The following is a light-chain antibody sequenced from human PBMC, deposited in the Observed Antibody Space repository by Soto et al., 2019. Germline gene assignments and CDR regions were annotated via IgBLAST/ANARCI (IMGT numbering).Light chain of an antibody. J-gene: IGLJ1*01. CDR1: SSNIRSNS. Sequence: QSVLTQPPSASGTPGQRVTISCSGSSSNIRSNSVNWYQQLPGKAPKPLIYSNNQRPSGVPDRFSASKSGTSASLAISGLQSEDEADYYCATWDDSLTGFVFGTGTKVTVL. CDR2: SNN. CDR3: ATWDDSLTGFV. V-gene: IGLV1-44*01.